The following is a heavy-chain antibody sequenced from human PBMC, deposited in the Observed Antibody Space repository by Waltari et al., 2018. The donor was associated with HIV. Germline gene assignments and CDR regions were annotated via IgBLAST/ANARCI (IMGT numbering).Heavy chain of an antibody. V-gene: IGHV4-39*02. CDR2: IYYSGST. D-gene: IGHD6-6*01. J-gene: IGHJ4*02. CDR1: GGSISSSSYY. CDR3: AREAFVIAARPFFDY. Sequence: QLQESGPGLVKPSETLSLTCTVSGGSISSSSYYWGWIRQPPGKGLEWIGSIYYSGSTYYNPSLKSRVTISVDTSKNQFSLKLSSVTAADTAVYYCAREAFVIAARPFFDYWGQGTLVTVSS.